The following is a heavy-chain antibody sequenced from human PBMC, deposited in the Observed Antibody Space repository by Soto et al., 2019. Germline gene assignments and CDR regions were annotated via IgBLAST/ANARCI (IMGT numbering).Heavy chain of an antibody. Sequence: EVQLVESGGGLVQPGGSLRLSCAASGFTFSSYWMTWVRQAPGKGLEWVANIKEDGGEKKNVDSVKGRFTISRDNAKNSLYLQMNSLRVEDTAVYYCARDREWGADDYCWGQGTLVTVSS. D-gene: IGHD3-3*01. CDR1: GFTFSSYW. CDR2: IKEDGGEK. CDR3: ARDREWGADDYC. V-gene: IGHV3-7*01. J-gene: IGHJ4*02.